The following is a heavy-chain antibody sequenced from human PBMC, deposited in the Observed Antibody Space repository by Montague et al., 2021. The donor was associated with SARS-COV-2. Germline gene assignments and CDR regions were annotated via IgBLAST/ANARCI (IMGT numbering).Heavy chain of an antibody. D-gene: IGHD3-3*01. J-gene: IGHJ6*04. V-gene: IGHV2-5*02. Sequence: PALVKPTQTLTLTCVFSGFSLNTDGVGVAWIRRPPGKALEWLALIYWDGDQRYSPSLKTRLTITKDTSKNRVVLTMTKLDPVDTATYYCARRYDFYRAEAFDVWGKGTTVTVSS. CDR1: GFSLNTDGVG. CDR2: IYWDGDQ. CDR3: ARRYDFYRAEAFDV.